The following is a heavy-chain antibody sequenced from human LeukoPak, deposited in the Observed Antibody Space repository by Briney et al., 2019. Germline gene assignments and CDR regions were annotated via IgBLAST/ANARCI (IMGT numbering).Heavy chain of an antibody. CDR3: ARHLYSSSWYWSDAFDI. Sequence: SETLSLTCTVSGGSISSSSYYWGWIRQPPGKGLEWIGSIYYSGSTYYNPSLKSRVTISVDTSKNQFSLKLSSVTAADTAVYYCARHLYSSSWYWSDAFDIWGQGTMVTVSS. D-gene: IGHD6-13*01. V-gene: IGHV4-39*01. CDR2: IYYSGST. J-gene: IGHJ3*02. CDR1: GGSISSSSYY.